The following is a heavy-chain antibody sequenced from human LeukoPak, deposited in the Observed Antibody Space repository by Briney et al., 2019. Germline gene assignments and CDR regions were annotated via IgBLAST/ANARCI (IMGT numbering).Heavy chain of an antibody. CDR3: ARDYCSGGSCYPDGY. V-gene: IGHV1-18*01. CDR1: GYTFTSYG. D-gene: IGHD2-15*01. J-gene: IGHJ4*02. CDR2: ISAYNGNT. Sequence: GASVKVSCKASGYTFTSYGISWVRQAPGQGLEWMGWISAYNGNTNYAQKLQGRVTMTTDTSTSTAYMELRSLRSDDTAVYYCARDYCSGGSCYPDGYWGQGTLVTVSS.